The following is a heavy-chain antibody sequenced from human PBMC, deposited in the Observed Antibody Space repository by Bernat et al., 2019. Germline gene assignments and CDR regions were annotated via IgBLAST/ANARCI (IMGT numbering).Heavy chain of an antibody. CDR3: ARRTLYSGAHDYDY. D-gene: IGHD6-25*01. V-gene: IGHV4-39*01. J-gene: IGHJ4*02. Sequence: LRGEESGRGRGKPSETLSLTGTVSGDSISSGDYFWGWIRQPPGKGLEGIAEVHHSGSTYSSPSLKSRVTISVDTSRNQFSLKLSSVTAAAPAAYYCARRTLYSGAHDYDYWGQGTLVTVSS. CDR2: VHHSGST. CDR1: GDSISSGDYF.